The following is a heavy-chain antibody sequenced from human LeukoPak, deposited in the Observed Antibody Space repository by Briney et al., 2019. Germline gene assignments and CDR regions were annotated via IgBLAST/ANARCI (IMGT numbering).Heavy chain of an antibody. CDR3: ARDQGSGWSEKADY. Sequence: ASVKVSCKASGYTFTGYYMHWVRQAPGQGLEWMGWINPNSGGTNYAQKFQGRVTMTRDTSISTAYKELSRLRSDDTAVYYCARDQGSGWSEKADYWGQGTLVTVSS. CDR2: INPNSGGT. J-gene: IGHJ4*02. CDR1: GYTFTGYY. V-gene: IGHV1-2*02. D-gene: IGHD6-19*01.